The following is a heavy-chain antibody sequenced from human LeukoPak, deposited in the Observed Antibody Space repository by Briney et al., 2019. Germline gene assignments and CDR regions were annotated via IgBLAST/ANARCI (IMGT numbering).Heavy chain of an antibody. V-gene: IGHV5-51*01. Sequence: GESLKISCKASGYNFPNYWIGWVRQMPGKGLEWMGIIYPGDSDTRYSPSFQGQVTISADKSINTAYLQWSSLKASDTAMYFCARLSGSYYSAGDHWGQGTLVTVSP. CDR2: IYPGDSDT. D-gene: IGHD1-26*01. CDR3: ARLSGSYYSAGDH. J-gene: IGHJ4*02. CDR1: GYNFPNYW.